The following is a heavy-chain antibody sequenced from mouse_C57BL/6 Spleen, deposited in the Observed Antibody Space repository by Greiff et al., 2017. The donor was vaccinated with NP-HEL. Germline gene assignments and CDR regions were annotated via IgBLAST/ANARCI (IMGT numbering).Heavy chain of an antibody. V-gene: IGHV1-42*01. J-gene: IGHJ2*01. CDR3: ARFRGNSFDY. Sequence: VQLKESGPELVKPGASVKISCKASGYSFTGYYMNWVKQSPEKSLEWIGEINPSTGGTTYNQKFKAKATLTVDKSSSTAYMQLKSLTSEDSAVYYCARFRGNSFDYWGQGTTLTVSS. CDR2: INPSTGGT. CDR1: GYSFTGYY. D-gene: IGHD3-3*01.